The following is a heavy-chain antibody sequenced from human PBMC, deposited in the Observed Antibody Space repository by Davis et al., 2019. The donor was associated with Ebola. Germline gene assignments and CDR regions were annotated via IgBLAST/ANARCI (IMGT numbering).Heavy chain of an antibody. D-gene: IGHD6-6*01. V-gene: IGHV3-30*03. CDR3: ARDFFEYSSSSFSDY. Sequence: GESLKISCEASGFTFSRYGMHWVRQAPGKGLEWVAVISYDGSEEYYADSLKGRFAISRDNSKATLFLQINSLRPDDTAVYYCARDFFEYSSSSFSDYWGHGTLVSVSS. CDR1: GFTFSRYG. CDR2: ISYDGSEE. J-gene: IGHJ4*01.